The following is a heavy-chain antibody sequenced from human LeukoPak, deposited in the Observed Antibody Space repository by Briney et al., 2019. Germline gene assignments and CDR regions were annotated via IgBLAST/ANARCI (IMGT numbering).Heavy chain of an antibody. CDR3: ESIITEIPN. Sequence: GGSLRLSCAASGFTFSNYWMHWVRQAPGKGLVRVSRVNSDGSTTTYADSVKGRFTISRDNAKNTLYLQMNSLRAEDTAVYYCESIITEIPNWGQGTLVTVSS. D-gene: IGHD1-20*01. V-gene: IGHV3-74*01. CDR1: GFTFSNYW. J-gene: IGHJ4*02. CDR2: VNSDGSTT.